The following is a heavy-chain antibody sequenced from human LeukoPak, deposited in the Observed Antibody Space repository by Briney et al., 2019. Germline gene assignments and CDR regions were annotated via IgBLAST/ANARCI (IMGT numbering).Heavy chain of an antibody. Sequence: VSVKVSCKASGYTFTSYGISWVREAPGQGLEWMGWISAYNGNTNYAQKLQGRVTMTTDTSTSTAYMELRSLRSDDTAVYYCARDRTPYSGSYYGDYWGQGTLVTVSS. V-gene: IGHV1-18*01. CDR2: ISAYNGNT. J-gene: IGHJ4*02. CDR3: ARDRTPYSGSYYGDY. CDR1: GYTFTSYG. D-gene: IGHD1-26*01.